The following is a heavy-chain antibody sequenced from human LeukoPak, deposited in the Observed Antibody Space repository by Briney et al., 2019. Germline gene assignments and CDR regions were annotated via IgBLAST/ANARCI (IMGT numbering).Heavy chain of an antibody. J-gene: IGHJ4*02. CDR1: GFTFSSFA. Sequence: GGSLRLSCAASGFTFSSFAMSWVRRAPGKGLEWVSCISGSGGATYYADSVKGRLTISRDNSENTLYLQINSPRAEDTAVFYCAKNYGSGTYYNYFDSWGLGTLVTVSS. V-gene: IGHV3-23*01. CDR2: ISGSGGAT. D-gene: IGHD3-10*01. CDR3: AKNYGSGTYYNYFDS.